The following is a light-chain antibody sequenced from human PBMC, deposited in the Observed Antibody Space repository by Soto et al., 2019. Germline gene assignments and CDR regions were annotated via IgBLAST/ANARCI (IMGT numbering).Light chain of an antibody. J-gene: IGLJ1*01. CDR1: SSDVGGYNY. Sequence: QSVLTQPPSASGSPGQSVTISCTGTSSDVGGYNYVSWYQQHPGKAPRLMIYEVSKRPSGVPDRFSGSKSGNTASLTFSGLQAEDEADYYCSSYAGYNILYVFGTGTKVTVL. CDR2: EVS. CDR3: SSYAGYNILYV. V-gene: IGLV2-8*01.